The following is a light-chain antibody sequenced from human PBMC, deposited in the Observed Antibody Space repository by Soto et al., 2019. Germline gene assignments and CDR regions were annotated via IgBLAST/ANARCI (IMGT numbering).Light chain of an antibody. Sequence: IVLAQSPATLSLSPGERATLSCRASQSVSSYLAWYQQKPGQAPRLLIYDASNRATGIPARFSGSGSGTDFTLTISSLQSEDFAVYYCQQYNNWPPTFGQGTKVDIK. CDR2: DAS. V-gene: IGKV3-11*01. CDR3: QQYNNWPPT. J-gene: IGKJ1*01. CDR1: QSVSSY.